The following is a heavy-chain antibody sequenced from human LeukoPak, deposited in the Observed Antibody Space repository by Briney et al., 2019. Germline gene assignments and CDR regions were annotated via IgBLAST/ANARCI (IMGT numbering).Heavy chain of an antibody. J-gene: IGHJ4*02. CDR2: INHSGST. CDR3: AGGGYSSSSDY. V-gene: IGHV4-34*01. D-gene: IGHD6-6*01. Sequence: SETLSLTCTVSGDSISGYYWSWIRQPPGKGLEWIGEINHSGSTNYNPSLKSRVTISVDTSKNQFSLKLSSVTAADTAVYYCAGGGYSSSSDYWGQGTLVTVSS. CDR1: GDSISGYY.